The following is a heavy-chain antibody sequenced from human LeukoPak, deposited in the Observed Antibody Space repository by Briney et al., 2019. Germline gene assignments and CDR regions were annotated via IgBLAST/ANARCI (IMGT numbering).Heavy chain of an antibody. V-gene: IGHV1-18*01. CDR3: ARGSNYYGSGSYHYYYYMDV. Sequence: GASVKVSCKASGYTFTSYGISWVRQAPGQGLEGMGWISAYNGNTNYAQKLQGRVTMTTDTSTSTAYMELRSLRSDDTALYYCARGSNYYGSGSYHYYYYMDVWGKGTTVTVSS. J-gene: IGHJ6*03. CDR2: ISAYNGNT. D-gene: IGHD3-10*01. CDR1: GYTFTSYG.